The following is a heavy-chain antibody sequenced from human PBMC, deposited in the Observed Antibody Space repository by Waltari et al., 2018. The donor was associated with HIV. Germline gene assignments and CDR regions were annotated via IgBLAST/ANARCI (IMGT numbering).Heavy chain of an antibody. D-gene: IGHD4-17*01. CDR2: IKDDGSDN. V-gene: IGHV3-7*01. Sequence: EVQLVESGGGLVQPGGYLRLSCAASGFSFKPHWMTWVRLAPGKGLEWVANIKDDGSDNCYVDSVKGRFTISRDNAKNSLYLQMNSLRVEDTAIDYCAREGSTVASFHHWGQGTLVTVSS. CDR1: GFSFKPHW. CDR3: AREGSTVASFHH. J-gene: IGHJ1*01.